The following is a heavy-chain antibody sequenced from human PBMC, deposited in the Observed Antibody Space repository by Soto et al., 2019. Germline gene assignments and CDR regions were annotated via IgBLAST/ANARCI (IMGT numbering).Heavy chain of an antibody. CDR3: ARGRLFLTTSGLAITYFDY. Sequence: QVQLQQWGAGLLKPSETLSLTCAVYSGSFSGYYYSWIRQSPGKGLEWIGEITHGGSTTYSPSLKSRVTMSLDTSNNQFSLNMTSMTAADTAVYYCARGRLFLTTSGLAITYFDYWGQGTLVTVSS. CDR2: ITHGGST. CDR1: SGSFSGYY. V-gene: IGHV4-34*01. D-gene: IGHD3-3*01. J-gene: IGHJ4*02.